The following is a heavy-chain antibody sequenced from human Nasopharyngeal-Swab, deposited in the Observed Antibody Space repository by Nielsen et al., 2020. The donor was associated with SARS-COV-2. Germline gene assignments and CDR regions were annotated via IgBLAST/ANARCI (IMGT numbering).Heavy chain of an antibody. V-gene: IGHV3-20*04. CDR2: INWNGGGT. J-gene: IGHJ6*02. CDR1: GFTFDDYG. Sequence: GESLKISCAASGFTFDDYGMSWVRQAPGKGLEWVSGINWNGGGTGYADSVKGRFTISRDNAKNSLYLQMNSLRAEDTALYYCARGWVAAPYYYYYDVDVWGQGTTVTVSS. CDR3: ARGWVAAPYYYYYDVDV. D-gene: IGHD6-6*01.